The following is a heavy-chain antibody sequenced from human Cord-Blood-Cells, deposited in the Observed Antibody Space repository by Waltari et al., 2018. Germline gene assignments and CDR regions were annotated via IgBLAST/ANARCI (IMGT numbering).Heavy chain of an antibody. J-gene: IGHJ6*03. CDR1: GGPLSSGGSC. V-gene: IGHV4-31*03. CDR3: ARDRIAAAGRYYYYYMDV. CDR2: IYYSGST. Sequence: QVQLQESGPGLVKPSQTLSLTCTVPGGPLSSGGSCWRRIPQPPGKGLEWIGYIYYSGSTYYNPSLKSRVTISVDTSKNQFSLKLSSVTAADTAVYYCARDRIAAAGRYYYYYMDVWGKGTTVTVSS. D-gene: IGHD6-13*01.